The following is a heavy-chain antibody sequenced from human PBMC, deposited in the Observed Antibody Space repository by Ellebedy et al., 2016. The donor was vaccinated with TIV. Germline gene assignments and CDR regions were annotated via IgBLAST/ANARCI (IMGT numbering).Heavy chain of an antibody. J-gene: IGHJ4*02. V-gene: IGHV3-30*03. CDR3: ARDVCTGLTCYLDH. Sequence: GESLKISCAASGFTFTRYWLSWVRLAPGKGLEWVAVISYDGDKKYYGDSVKGRFTISRDSSKSTLDLQMNSLSPEDTAVYYCARDVCTGLTCYLDHWGQGTLVTVSP. D-gene: IGHD2-8*02. CDR2: ISYDGDKK. CDR1: GFTFTRYW.